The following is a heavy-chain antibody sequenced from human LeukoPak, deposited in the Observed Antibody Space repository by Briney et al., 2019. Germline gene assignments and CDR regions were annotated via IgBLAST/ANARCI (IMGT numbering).Heavy chain of an antibody. CDR2: ISSSSSYI. J-gene: IGHJ4*02. CDR3: ARSIAVAGTEFDY. V-gene: IGHV3-21*01. Sequence: GGSLRLSCAASGFTFSSYSMNWVRQAPGTGLEWVASISSSSSYIYYADSVKGRFTISRDNAKNSLYLQMNSLRAEDTAVYYCARSIAVAGTEFDYWGQGTLVTVSS. D-gene: IGHD6-19*01. CDR1: GFTFSSYS.